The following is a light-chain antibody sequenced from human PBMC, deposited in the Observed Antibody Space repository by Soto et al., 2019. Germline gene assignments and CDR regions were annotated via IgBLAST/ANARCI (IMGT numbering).Light chain of an antibody. CDR3: QQYGSSPYT. J-gene: IGKJ2*01. Sequence: EIVLTQSPGTLSLSPGERVTLSCRASQSVSSSYLAWYQQKPGQAPSLLIYGASSRATGIPDRFSGSGSGTDFTLTISRLDPEDFAVYFCQQYGSSPYTFGQGTKLEIK. CDR1: QSVSSSY. V-gene: IGKV3-20*01. CDR2: GAS.